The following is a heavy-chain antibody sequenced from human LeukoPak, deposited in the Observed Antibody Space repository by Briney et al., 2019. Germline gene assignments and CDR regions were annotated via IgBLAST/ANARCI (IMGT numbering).Heavy chain of an antibody. V-gene: IGHV4-38-2*02. CDR1: GNSISSGYY. J-gene: IGHJ4*02. D-gene: IGHD4-17*01. Sequence: MASETLSLTCAVSGNSISSGYYWGWIRQPPGQGLEWIGSIYHSGSTYYNPSLKSRVTISVDTSKNQFSLKLSSVTAADTAVYYCARDNDYGDYPEYWGQGTLVTVSS. CDR3: ARDNDYGDYPEY. CDR2: IYHSGST.